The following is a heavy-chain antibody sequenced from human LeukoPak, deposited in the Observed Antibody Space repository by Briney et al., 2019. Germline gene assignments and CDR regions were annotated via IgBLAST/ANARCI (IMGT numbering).Heavy chain of an antibody. J-gene: IGHJ6*02. CDR2: IICDSSNI. D-gene: IGHD6-19*01. CDR1: GGTFDGYA. V-gene: IGHV3-9*01. Sequence: GGSLRLSCSAAGGTFDGYAVFCVRQAPGKGLEGFAGIICDSSNIGYAASAKGRFTNSKDNGTNSLYLQMNRLGPDDTALYYCARGNRDSSGFYFYYGMDVWRPGSTVTVSS. CDR3: ARGNRDSSGFYFYYGMDV.